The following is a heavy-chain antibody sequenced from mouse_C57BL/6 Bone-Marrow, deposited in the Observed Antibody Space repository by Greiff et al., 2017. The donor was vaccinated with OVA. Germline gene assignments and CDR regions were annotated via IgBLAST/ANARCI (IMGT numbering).Heavy chain of an antibody. CDR3: ARCLDHGSSF. V-gene: IGHV1-69*01. Sequence: QVQLQQPGAELVMPGASVKLSCKASGYTFTSYWMHWVKQRPGQGLEWIGEIDPSDSYTNYNQKFKGKSTLTVDKSSSTAYMQLSSLTSYDSAVYYCARCLDHGSSFWGQGTTLTVSS. CDR1: GYTFTSYW. D-gene: IGHD1-1*01. CDR2: IDPSDSYT. J-gene: IGHJ2*01.